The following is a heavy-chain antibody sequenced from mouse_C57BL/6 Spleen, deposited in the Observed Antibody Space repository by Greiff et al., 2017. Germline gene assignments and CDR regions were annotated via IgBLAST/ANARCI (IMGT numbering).Heavy chain of an antibody. V-gene: IGHV14-4*01. CDR3: TPHYYGIAY. D-gene: IGHD1-1*01. Sequence: EVQLQQSGAELVRPGASVKLSCTASGFNIKDDYMHWVKQRPEQGLEWIGWIDPENGDTEYASKFQGKATITADTSSNTAYLQLSSLTSEDTAVYYCTPHYYGIAYWGQGTLVTVSA. CDR1: GFNIKDDY. J-gene: IGHJ3*01. CDR2: IDPENGDT.